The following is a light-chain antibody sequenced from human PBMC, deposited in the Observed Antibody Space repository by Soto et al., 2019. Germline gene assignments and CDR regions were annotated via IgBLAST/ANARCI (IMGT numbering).Light chain of an antibody. CDR2: AAS. Sequence: DIQMTQSPSSLSASVGDRVTITCRASQSISNFLNWYQQKPGKAPELLIYAASSHHSGVPSRFSGSGSGTNISLTISSLQPEDFAIYSCRQSYTTPYTFGQGTKLE. CDR1: QSISNF. V-gene: IGKV1-39*01. CDR3: RQSYTTPYT. J-gene: IGKJ2*01.